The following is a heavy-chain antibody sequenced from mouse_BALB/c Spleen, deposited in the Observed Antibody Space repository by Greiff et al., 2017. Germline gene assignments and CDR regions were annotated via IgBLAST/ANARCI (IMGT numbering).Heavy chain of an antibody. J-gene: IGHJ3*01. Sequence: QVTLKVSGPGILQPSQTLSLTCSFSGFSLSTSGMGVSWLRQPSGKGLEWLAHIYWDDDKPYNPSLKSRLTISKDTSRNQVFLKITSVDTADTATYYCARTCYRYDDWFAYGGQGTLVTVSA. CDR1: GFSLSTSGMG. D-gene: IGHD2-14*01. CDR2: IYWDDDK. CDR3: ARTCYRYDDWFAY. V-gene: IGHV8-12*01.